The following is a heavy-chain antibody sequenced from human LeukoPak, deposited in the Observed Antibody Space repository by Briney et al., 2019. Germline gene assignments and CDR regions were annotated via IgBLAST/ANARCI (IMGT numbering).Heavy chain of an antibody. V-gene: IGHV3-74*01. CDR3: ARDLGRDYYDSSGYHNWFDP. Sequence: GGSLRLSCAASGFTLSSYWMHWVRQAPGKGLVWVSRIKSDGSTTNYADSVKGRFTISRDNAKNTLYLQMNSLRAEDTAVYYCARDLGRDYYDSSGYHNWFDPWGQGTLVTVSS. J-gene: IGHJ5*02. D-gene: IGHD3-22*01. CDR2: IKSDGSTT. CDR1: GFTLSSYW.